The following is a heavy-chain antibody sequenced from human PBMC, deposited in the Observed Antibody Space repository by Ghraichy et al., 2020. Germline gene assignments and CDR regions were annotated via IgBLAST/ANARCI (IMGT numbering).Heavy chain of an antibody. D-gene: IGHD6-19*01. J-gene: IGHJ3*02. CDR3: ARGFGGYYSSGPDALDI. V-gene: IGHV3-30*04. Sequence: GGSLRLSCAASGFVFTTFAMHWVRQAPGKGLEWVAVVSYDGSIKFYADSVKGRFTISRDNSKNTLYLQVSSLRFEDTALYFCARGFGGYYSSGPDALDIWGQGTMVIVSS. CDR1: GFVFTTFA. CDR2: VSYDGSIK.